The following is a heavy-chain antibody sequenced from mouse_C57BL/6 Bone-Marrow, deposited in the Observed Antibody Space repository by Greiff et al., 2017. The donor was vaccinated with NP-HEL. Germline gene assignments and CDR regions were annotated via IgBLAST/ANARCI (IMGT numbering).Heavy chain of an antibody. Sequence: VKLQQSGPGLVQPSQSLSITCTVSGFSLTSYGVHWVRQSPGKGLEWLGVIWSGGSTDYNAAFISRLSISKDNSKSQVFFKMNSLQADDTAIYYCAILLDVWGTGTTVTVSS. D-gene: IGHD2-10*01. J-gene: IGHJ1*03. CDR1: GFSLTSYG. CDR3: AILLDV. V-gene: IGHV2-2*01. CDR2: IWSGGST.